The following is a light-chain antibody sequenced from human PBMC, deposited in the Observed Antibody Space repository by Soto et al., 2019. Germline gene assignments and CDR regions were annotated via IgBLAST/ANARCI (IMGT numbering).Light chain of an antibody. V-gene: IGLV1-44*01. CDR1: SSNIGSNT. CDR2: NNN. J-gene: IGLJ1*01. Sequence: SVLTQPPSASGTPGQMVTISYSGSSSNIGSNTVNWYQQLPGTAPKLLIYNNNQRPSGVPDRISGSKSGASASLAIGGLQSEDEADYYCAAWDDSLNGFYVFGTGTKVTVL. CDR3: AAWDDSLNGFYV.